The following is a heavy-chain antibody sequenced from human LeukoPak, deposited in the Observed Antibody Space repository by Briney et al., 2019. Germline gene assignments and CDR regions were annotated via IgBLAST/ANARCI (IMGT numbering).Heavy chain of an antibody. CDR1: GYTFSNYG. CDR3: ARELWCSGGSCYLNAFDI. J-gene: IGHJ3*02. V-gene: IGHV1-18*01. CDR2: ISPYNGET. D-gene: IGHD2-15*01. Sequence: ASVKVSRKASGYTFSNYGICWVRQAPGQGLEWMGYISPYNGETDLAQKFQGRLIMTTDTSTSTAYMDLRSLRSDDTAVYYCARELWCSGGSCYLNAFDIWGQGTMVTVSS.